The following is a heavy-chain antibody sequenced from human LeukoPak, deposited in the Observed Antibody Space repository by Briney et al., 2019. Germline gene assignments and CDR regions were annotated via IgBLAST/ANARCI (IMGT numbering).Heavy chain of an antibody. D-gene: IGHD6-6*01. Sequence: GGSLRLSCAAPGFTFSSYAMSWVRQAPGKGLEWVSAISGSGGSTYYADSVKGRFTISRDNSKNTLYLQMNSLRAEDTAVYYCAKGASSSSPRYYYYYMDVWGKGTTVTVSS. CDR1: GFTFSSYA. CDR2: ISGSGGST. V-gene: IGHV3-23*01. J-gene: IGHJ6*03. CDR3: AKGASSSSPRYYYYYMDV.